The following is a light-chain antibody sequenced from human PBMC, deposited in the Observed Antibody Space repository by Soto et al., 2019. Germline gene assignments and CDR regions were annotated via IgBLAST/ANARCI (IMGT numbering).Light chain of an antibody. CDR3: QTWGSGTVV. CDR1: SGHSSYA. V-gene: IGLV4-69*02. CDR2: LNSDGSH. Sequence: QSVLTQSPSASASLGASVKLTCTLSSGHSSYAIEWHQQQPEKGPRYLMKLNSDGSHSKGDGIPDRFSGSSSGAERYLTISSLQSEDEADYYCQTWGSGTVVFGGGTKLTVL. J-gene: IGLJ2*01.